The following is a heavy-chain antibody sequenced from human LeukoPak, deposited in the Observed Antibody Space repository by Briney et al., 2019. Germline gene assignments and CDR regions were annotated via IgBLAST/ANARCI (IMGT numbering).Heavy chain of an antibody. D-gene: IGHD4-17*01. J-gene: IGHJ4*02. V-gene: IGHV3-7*01. CDR2: IKQGGSVK. CDR1: GFTFSSHW. Sequence: PGGSLRLSCAASGFTFSSHWMTWVRQAPGKGLEWVAGIKQGGSVKYYGDSVKGRFTVSRDNAKNSLYLQMNSLSAGDTAVYYCARVPNFGDRVDYLESWGQGTKVTVSS. CDR3: ARVPNFGDRVDYLES.